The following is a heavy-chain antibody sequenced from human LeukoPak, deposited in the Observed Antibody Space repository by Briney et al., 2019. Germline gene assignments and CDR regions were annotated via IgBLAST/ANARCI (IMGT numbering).Heavy chain of an antibody. V-gene: IGHV1-8*03. CDR1: GYTFTGYY. D-gene: IGHD3-3*01. CDR2: MNPNSGNT. Sequence: GASVKVSCKTSGYTFTGYYMHWVRQAPGQGLEWMGWMNPNSGNTGYAQKFQGRVTITRNTSISTAYMELSSLRSEDTAVYYCAATKVFWSGYPSPFDYWGQGTLVTVSS. CDR3: AATKVFWSGYPSPFDY. J-gene: IGHJ4*02.